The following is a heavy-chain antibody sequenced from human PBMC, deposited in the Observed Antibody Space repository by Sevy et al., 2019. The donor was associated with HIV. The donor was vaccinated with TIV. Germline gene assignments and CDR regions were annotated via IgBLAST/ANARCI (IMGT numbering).Heavy chain of an antibody. D-gene: IGHD3-10*01. V-gene: IGHV3-33*01. CDR2: IWYDGSNK. J-gene: IGHJ6*02. Sequence: GGYLRLSCAASGFTFSSYGMHWVRQAPGKGLEWVAVIWYDGSNKYYADSVRGRFTISRDNSKNTLYLQMNSLRAEDTAVYYCARDLYYYGSGSYLYYYYGMDVWGQGTTVIVSS. CDR3: ARDLYYYGSGSYLYYYYGMDV. CDR1: GFTFSSYG.